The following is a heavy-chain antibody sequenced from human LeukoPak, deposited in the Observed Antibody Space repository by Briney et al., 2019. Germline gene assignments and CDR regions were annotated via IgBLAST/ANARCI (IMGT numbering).Heavy chain of an antibody. CDR1: GLTDSSNY. CDR2: IYYGGST. Sequence: GGSLRLSCVVSGLTDSSNYMNWVRQAPGKGLEWVSVIYYGGSTYYADSVKGRFTISRDNSKNTLYLQMNSLRAEDTAVYYCARTYSSSSYSPFDYWGQGTLVTVSS. CDR3: ARTYSSSSYSPFDY. D-gene: IGHD6-13*01. V-gene: IGHV3-53*01. J-gene: IGHJ4*02.